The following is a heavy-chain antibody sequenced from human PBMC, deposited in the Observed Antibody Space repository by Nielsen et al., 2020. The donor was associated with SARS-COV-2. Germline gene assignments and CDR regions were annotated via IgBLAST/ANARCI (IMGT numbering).Heavy chain of an antibody. Sequence: GESLKNSCAASGFTFSGSAMHWVRQASGKGLEWVGRIRSKANSYATAYAASVKGRFTISRDDSKNTAYLQMNSLKTEDTAVYYCTILSRMDVWGQGTTVTVSS. CDR1: GFTFSGSA. CDR3: TILSRMDV. J-gene: IGHJ6*02. CDR2: IRSKANSYAT. V-gene: IGHV3-73*01.